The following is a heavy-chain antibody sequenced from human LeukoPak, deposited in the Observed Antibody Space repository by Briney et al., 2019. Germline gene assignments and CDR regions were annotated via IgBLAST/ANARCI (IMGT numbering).Heavy chain of an antibody. J-gene: IGHJ4*02. CDR2: IIPIFGAA. CDR3: ARVPVDTAMPFDY. V-gene: IGHV1-69*05. D-gene: IGHD5-18*01. CDR1: GGTFSSYA. Sequence: SVKVSCKASGGTFSSYAISWVRQAPGQGLEWMGGIIPIFGAANYAQKFQGRVTITTDESTSTAYMELSSLRSEDTAVYYCARVPVDTAMPFDYWGQGTLVTVSS.